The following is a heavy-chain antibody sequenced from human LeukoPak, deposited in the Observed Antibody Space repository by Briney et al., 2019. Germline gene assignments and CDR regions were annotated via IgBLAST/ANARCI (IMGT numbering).Heavy chain of an antibody. J-gene: IGHJ4*02. V-gene: IGHV3-23*01. D-gene: IGHD3-16*01. Sequence: GGSLRLSCAASGFTFRSYAMSWVRQAPGKGLEWVSGISGSGGRTFYADSVKGRFTISRDKSKNTLYLQMNGLRAEDTAVYYCARDLKGAYYFDYWGQGTLVTVSS. CDR3: ARDLKGAYYFDY. CDR1: GFTFRSYA. CDR2: ISGSGGRT.